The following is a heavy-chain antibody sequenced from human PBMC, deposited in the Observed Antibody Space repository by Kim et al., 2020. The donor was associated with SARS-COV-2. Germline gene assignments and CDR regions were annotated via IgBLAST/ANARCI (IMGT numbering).Heavy chain of an antibody. Sequence: GGSLRLSCAASGFTFSIYGMDWVRQTPGKGLEWVAAIWYDGSHQYYADSVKGRFTISRDNSENMLYLQMSGLRAEDTAVYHCARGGFCRGGSCSHYNGMDVWGQGTTVTVSS. CDR3: ARGGFCRGGSCSHYNGMDV. D-gene: IGHD2-15*01. J-gene: IGHJ6*02. CDR1: GFTFSIYG. CDR2: IWYDGSHQ. V-gene: IGHV3-33*01.